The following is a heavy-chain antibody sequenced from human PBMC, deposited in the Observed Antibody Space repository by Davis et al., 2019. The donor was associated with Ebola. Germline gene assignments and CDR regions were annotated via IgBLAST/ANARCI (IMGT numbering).Heavy chain of an antibody. D-gene: IGHD1-26*01. CDR3: ARTSIVGTTTTASDI. V-gene: IGHV4-59*08. CDR1: GGSVKSHY. CDR2: IYYSGNT. Sequence: SETLSLTCSVSGGSVKSHYWSWIRQPPGKGLEWIGYIYYSGNTNYNPSLKSRVSISVDTSRHQFSLELSSVTAADTAVYFCARTSIVGTTTTASDIWGQGTLVTVSS. J-gene: IGHJ3*02.